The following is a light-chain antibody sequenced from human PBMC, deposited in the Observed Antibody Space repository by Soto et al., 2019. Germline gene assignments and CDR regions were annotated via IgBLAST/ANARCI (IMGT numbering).Light chain of an antibody. V-gene: IGLV7-43*01. CDR2: STT. CDR3: LLFFGGVWV. CDR1: TGGATSGYY. Sequence: QTLVTQEPSLTVSPGGTVTLTCASSTGGATSGYYPNWFQKKPGQAPRALIYSTTNKYSWTPARFSGSLLGDKAALTLSGVQPEDEAEYYCLLFFGGVWVFGGGTKVTVL. J-gene: IGLJ3*02.